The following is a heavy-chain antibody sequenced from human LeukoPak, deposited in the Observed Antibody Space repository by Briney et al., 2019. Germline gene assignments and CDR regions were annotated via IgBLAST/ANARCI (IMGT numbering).Heavy chain of an antibody. CDR3: ARTLREVLRFLEWSHYYFDY. Sequence: SETLSLTCAVYGGSFSGYYWSWIRQPPGKGLEWIGEINHSGSTNYNPSLKSRVTISVDTSNNQFSLKLSSVTAADTAVYYCARTLREVLRFLEWSHYYFDYWGQGTLVTVSS. CDR1: GGSFSGYY. CDR2: INHSGST. J-gene: IGHJ4*02. D-gene: IGHD3-3*01. V-gene: IGHV4-34*01.